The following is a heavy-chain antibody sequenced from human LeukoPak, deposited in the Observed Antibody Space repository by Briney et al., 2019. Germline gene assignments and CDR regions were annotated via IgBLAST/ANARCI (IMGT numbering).Heavy chain of an antibody. D-gene: IGHD4-23*01. Sequence: GGSLRLSCAASGFTFSSYEMNWVRQAPGKGLEWVSSISSSSTYIYYADSVKGRFTISRDNAKNSLYLQMLSLRAEDTAVYYCAKDIYAGSWPNDYWGQGTLVTVSS. CDR1: GFTFSSYE. CDR2: ISSSSTYI. V-gene: IGHV3-21*01. CDR3: AKDIYAGSWPNDY. J-gene: IGHJ4*02.